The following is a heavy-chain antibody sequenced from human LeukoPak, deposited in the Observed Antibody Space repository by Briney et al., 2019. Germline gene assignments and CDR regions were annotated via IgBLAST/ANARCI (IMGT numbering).Heavy chain of an antibody. Sequence: ASVKLSCKASGYTFTSYYMHWVRQAPGQGLERMGIISPSGGSTSYAQKFQGRVTMTRDMSTSTLYMELSSLRSDDTAVYYCARDSYGADNWFDRWVQGSMV. V-gene: IGHV1-46*01. CDR3: ARDSYGADNWFDR. CDR2: ISPSGGST. J-gene: IGHJ5*02. D-gene: IGHD5-18*01. CDR1: GYTFTSYY.